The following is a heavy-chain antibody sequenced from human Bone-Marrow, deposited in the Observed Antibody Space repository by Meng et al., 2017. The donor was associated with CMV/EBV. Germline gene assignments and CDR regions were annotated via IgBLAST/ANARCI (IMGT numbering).Heavy chain of an antibody. CDR1: GGTFSSYA. J-gene: IGHJ3*02. CDR2: IIPILGIA. V-gene: IGHV1-69*10. Sequence: SVKVSCKASGGTFSSYAISWVRQAPGQGLEWMGGIIPILGIANYAQKFQGRVTITADKSTSTAYMELSSLRSEDTAVYYCAALTTVGTPGAFDIWGQGTMVTFSS. CDR3: AALTTVGTPGAFDI. D-gene: IGHD4-23*01.